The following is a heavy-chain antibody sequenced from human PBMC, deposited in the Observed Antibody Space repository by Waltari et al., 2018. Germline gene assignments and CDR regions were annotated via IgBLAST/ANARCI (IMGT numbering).Heavy chain of an antibody. CDR3: ARDRFVLGDSGALDY. CDR2: IKQDGSEK. V-gene: IGHV3-7*01. Sequence: GLEWVANIKQDGSEKYYVDSVKGRFTISRDNAKNSLYLQMNSLRAEDTAVYYCARDRFVLGDSGALDYWGQGTLVTVSS. D-gene: IGHD3-16*01. J-gene: IGHJ4*02.